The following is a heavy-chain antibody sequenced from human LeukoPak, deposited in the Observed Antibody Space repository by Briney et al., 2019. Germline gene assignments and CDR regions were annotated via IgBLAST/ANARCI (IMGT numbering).Heavy chain of an antibody. CDR2: IWYDGSNK. CDR3: AGSLGNEIYFDY. V-gene: IGHV3-33*01. J-gene: IGHJ4*02. CDR1: GFTFSSYG. Sequence: GRSLRLSCAASGFTFSSYGMHWVRQAPGKGLEWVAVIWYDGSNKYYADSVKGRFTISRDNSKNTLYLQMNSLRAEDTAVYYCAGSLGNEIYFDYWGQGTLVTVSS. D-gene: IGHD3-16*01.